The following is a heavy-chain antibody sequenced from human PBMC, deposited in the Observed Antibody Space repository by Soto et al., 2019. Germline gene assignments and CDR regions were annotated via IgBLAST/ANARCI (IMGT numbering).Heavy chain of an antibody. CDR1: GFTFSSYG. J-gene: IGHJ4*02. CDR3: ARFRGSDSSGCFDY. Sequence: QVQLVESGGGVVQPGRSPRLSCAASGFTFSSYGMHWVRQAPGKGLEWVAVIWYDGSKKYYVDSVKGRFTISRDNSENTLYLQMNGLRAEDTAVYYCARFRGSDSSGCFDYWGQGTLVTVSS. V-gene: IGHV3-33*01. D-gene: IGHD3-22*01. CDR2: IWYDGSKK.